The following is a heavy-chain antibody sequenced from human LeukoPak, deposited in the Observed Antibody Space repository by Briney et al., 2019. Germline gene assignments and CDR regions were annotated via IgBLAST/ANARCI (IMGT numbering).Heavy chain of an antibody. V-gene: IGHV3-15*05. CDR2: IRSKTDGGTT. Sequence: GGSLRLSCAASGFTFSNAWMSWVRQAPGEGLEWVGRIRSKTDGGTTDYAAPVEGRFTISRDDSKNTLYLQMNSLRAEDTAVYYCAREGRGYSYGNAFDIWGQGTMVTVSS. J-gene: IGHJ3*02. CDR3: AREGRGYSYGNAFDI. CDR1: GFTFSNAW. D-gene: IGHD5-18*01.